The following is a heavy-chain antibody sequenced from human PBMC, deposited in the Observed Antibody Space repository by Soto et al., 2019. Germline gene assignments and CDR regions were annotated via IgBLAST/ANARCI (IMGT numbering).Heavy chain of an antibody. J-gene: IGHJ4*02. CDR2: ISGSGGST. CDR1: GFTFSSYA. Sequence: PGGSLRLSCAASGFTFSSYAMSWVRQAPGKGLEWVSAISGSGGSTYYADSVKGRFTISRDNSKNTLYLQMNSLRAEDTAVYYCAKLRRAVAGIHPLFDYWGQGTLVTVSS. V-gene: IGHV3-23*01. CDR3: AKLRRAVAGIHPLFDY. D-gene: IGHD6-19*01.